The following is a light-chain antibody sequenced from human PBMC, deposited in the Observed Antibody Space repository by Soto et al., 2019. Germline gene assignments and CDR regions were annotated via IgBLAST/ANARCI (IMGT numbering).Light chain of an antibody. CDR1: SSDVGGYNY. J-gene: IGLJ3*02. V-gene: IGLV2-14*01. CDR3: SSYTSSATWV. Sequence: QSALTQPASVSGSPGQSITISCTGTSSDVGGYNYVSWYQQHPGKAPKFMVYEVSKPLSGVSNRFSRFKSGNTAYLTISGLQTEYEADYYCSSYTSSATWVFGRGTKLTV. CDR2: EVS.